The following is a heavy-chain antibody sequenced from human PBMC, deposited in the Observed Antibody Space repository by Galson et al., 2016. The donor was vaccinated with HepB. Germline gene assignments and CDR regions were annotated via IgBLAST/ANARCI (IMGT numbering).Heavy chain of an antibody. J-gene: IGHJ6*02. D-gene: IGHD3-10*01. CDR1: GFTFSSYA. CDR2: ISGSGGST. Sequence: SLRLSCAASGFTFSSYAMSWVRQAPGKGLEWVSTISGSGGSTYYADSAKGRFTISRDNSKNTLYLQMNSLRAEDTAVYYCAKITMVQGGFYYYGMDVWGQGTTVTVSS. V-gene: IGHV3-23*01. CDR3: AKITMVQGGFYYYGMDV.